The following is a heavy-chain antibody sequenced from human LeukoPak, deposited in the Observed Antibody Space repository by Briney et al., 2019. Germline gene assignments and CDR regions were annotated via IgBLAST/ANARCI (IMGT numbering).Heavy chain of an antibody. D-gene: IGHD1-14*01. CDR3: ARDPGDHYNYYLMDV. V-gene: IGHV1-18*01. J-gene: IGHJ6*03. CDR1: GYTFTSYG. Sequence: ASVKVSCKASGYTFTSYGISWVRQAPGQGLEWMGWISAYNGNTNYAQKLQGRVTMTTDTSTSTAYMELRSLRSDDPAVYYCARDPGDHYNYYLMDVWGKGTTVTISS. CDR2: ISAYNGNT.